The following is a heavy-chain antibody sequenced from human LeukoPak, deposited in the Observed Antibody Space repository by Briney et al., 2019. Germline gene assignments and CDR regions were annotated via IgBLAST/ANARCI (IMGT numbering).Heavy chain of an antibody. CDR1: GFTLSSYA. J-gene: IGHJ4*02. V-gene: IGHV3-30*04. D-gene: IGHD6-13*01. Sequence: GGSLRLSCAASGFTLSSYAMHWVRQAPGKGLEWLAVISYDGSDKHYVDSVKGRFTISRDNSKNTLYVQMNSLRPEDTAVYYCARCVDIAAAGYLDYWGQGTLVTVSS. CDR2: ISYDGSDK. CDR3: ARCVDIAAAGYLDY.